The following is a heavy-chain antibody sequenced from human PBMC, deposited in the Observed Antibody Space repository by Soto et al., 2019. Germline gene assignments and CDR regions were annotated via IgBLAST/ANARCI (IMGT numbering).Heavy chain of an antibody. Sequence: QVQLQESGPGLVKPSETLSLTCTVSGDSISGFYWSWIRQPPGKGLEWIGYIHYTGNTNYNPSLKSRVTISLDTAKNQFSLKLRSVTATDTAMYYCTRHRGSGYPYFDYWGQGTLVTVSS. J-gene: IGHJ4*02. D-gene: IGHD6-19*01. V-gene: IGHV4-59*08. CDR3: TRHRGSGYPYFDY. CDR1: GDSISGFY. CDR2: IHYTGNT.